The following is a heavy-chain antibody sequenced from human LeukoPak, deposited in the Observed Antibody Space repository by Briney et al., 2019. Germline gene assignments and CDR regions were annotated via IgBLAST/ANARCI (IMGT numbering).Heavy chain of an antibody. J-gene: IGHJ4*02. V-gene: IGHV1-18*01. Sequence: ASVKVSCKASGYTFINYGINWVRQAPGQGLEWMGWISTYNGNTNYAQKPQGRVTMTTDTSTSTAYMELRSLRSDDTAVYYCARGDYGDTSFDYWGQGTLVTVSS. CDR3: ARGDYGDTSFDY. CDR2: ISTYNGNT. D-gene: IGHD4-17*01. CDR1: GYTFINYG.